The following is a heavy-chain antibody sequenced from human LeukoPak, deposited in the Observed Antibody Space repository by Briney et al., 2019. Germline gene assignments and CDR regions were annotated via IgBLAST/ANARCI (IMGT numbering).Heavy chain of an antibody. D-gene: IGHD3-22*01. V-gene: IGHV1-46*01. Sequence: ASVKVSCKASGYTFTSYYMHWVRQAPGQGLEWMGIINPSGGSTSYAQKFQERVTMTRDTSTGTVYMELSSLRSEDTAVYYCARGNAYYYDSSGPEGIDYWGQGTLVTVSS. CDR2: INPSGGST. CDR3: ARGNAYYYDSSGPEGIDY. CDR1: GYTFTSYY. J-gene: IGHJ4*02.